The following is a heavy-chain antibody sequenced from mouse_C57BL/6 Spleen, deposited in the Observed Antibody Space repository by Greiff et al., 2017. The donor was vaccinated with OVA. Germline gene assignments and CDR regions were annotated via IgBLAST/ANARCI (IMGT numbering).Heavy chain of an antibody. CDR2: ISNLAYSI. D-gene: IGHD4-1*01. J-gene: IGHJ3*01. CDR3: ARHEAGTGFAY. CDR1: GFTFSDYG. Sequence: EVQLVESGGGLVQPGGSLKLSCAASGFTFSDYGMAWVRPAPRKGPEWVAFISNLAYSIYYADTVTGRFPISRENAKHTLYLEMSSLRAEDTAMYYCARHEAGTGFAYWGQGTLVTVSA. V-gene: IGHV5-15*01.